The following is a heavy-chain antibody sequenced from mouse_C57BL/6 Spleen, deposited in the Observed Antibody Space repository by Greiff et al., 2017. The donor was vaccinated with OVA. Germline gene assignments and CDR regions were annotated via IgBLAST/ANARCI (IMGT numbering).Heavy chain of an antibody. D-gene: IGHD1-1*01. CDR2: INPSNGGT. V-gene: IGHV1-53*01. J-gene: IGHJ4*01. CDR3: ARWYYGSSAYAMDY. CDR1: GYTFTSYW. Sequence: QVQLKQSGTELVKPGASVKLSCKASGYTFTSYWMHWVKQRPGQGLEWIGNINPSNGGTNYNEKFKSKATLTVDKSSSTAYMQLSSLTSEDSAVYSCARWYYGSSAYAMDYWGQGTSVTVSA.